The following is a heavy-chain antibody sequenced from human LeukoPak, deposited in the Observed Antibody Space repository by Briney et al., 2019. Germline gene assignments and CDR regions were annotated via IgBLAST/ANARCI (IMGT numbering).Heavy chain of an antibody. CDR1: GFTFGDYA. V-gene: IGHV3-49*03. CDR2: IRSKPYGGTT. J-gene: IGHJ4*02. CDR3: TRGAGCSSGRCYPIDY. Sequence: GGSLRLSCTASGFTFGDYAMSWFRQAPGKGLERVGFIRSKPYGGTTDYAASVKGRFTISRDDSKSIAYLQMNSLKTEDTAVYYCTRGAGCSSGRCYPIDYWGQGTLVTVSS. D-gene: IGHD2-15*01.